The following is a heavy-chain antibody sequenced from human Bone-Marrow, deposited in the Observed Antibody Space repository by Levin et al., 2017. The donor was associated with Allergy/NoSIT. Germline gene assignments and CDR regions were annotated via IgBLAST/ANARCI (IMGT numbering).Heavy chain of an antibody. Sequence: PGGSLRLSCAASGFTFSSYGMHWVRQAPGKGLEWVAVIWYDGSNKYYADSVKGRFTISRDNSKNTLYLQMNSLRAEDTAVYYCARVIRWEDDYGDYPIRGKDPSNWFDPWGQGTLVTVSS. CDR1: GFTFSSYG. D-gene: IGHD4-17*01. J-gene: IGHJ5*02. CDR2: IWYDGSNK. CDR3: ARVIRWEDDYGDYPIRGKDPSNWFDP. V-gene: IGHV3-33*01.